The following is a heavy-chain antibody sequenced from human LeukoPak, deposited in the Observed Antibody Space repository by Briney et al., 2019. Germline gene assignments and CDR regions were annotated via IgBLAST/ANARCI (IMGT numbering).Heavy chain of an antibody. D-gene: IGHD2-2*01. CDR2: IYYSGST. CDR3: ARDRSCSSTSCYDPTHYYYYYMDV. V-gene: IGHV4-39*07. Sequence: SETLSLTCTVSGGSISSSSYYWGWIRQPPGKGLEWIGSIYYSGSTYYNPSLKSRVTISVDTSKNQFSLKLSSVTAADTAVYYCARDRSCSSTSCYDPTHYYYYYMDVWGKGTTVTVSS. J-gene: IGHJ6*03. CDR1: GGSISSSSYY.